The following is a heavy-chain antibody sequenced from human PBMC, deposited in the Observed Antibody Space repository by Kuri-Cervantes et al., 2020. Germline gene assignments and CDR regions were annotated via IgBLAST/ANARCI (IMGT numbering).Heavy chain of an antibody. CDR2: INPNSGGT. V-gene: IGHV1-2*04. CDR3: ARGMYYYDSSGYYLGPSVAPDAFDI. CDR1: GYTFTGYY. Sequence: ASVKVSCKASGYTFTGYYMHWVRQAPGQGLEWMGWINPNSGGTNYAQKFQGWVTMTRDTSISTVYMELSSLRSEDTAVYYCARGMYYYDSSGYYLGPSVAPDAFDIWGQGTMVTVSS. D-gene: IGHD3-22*01. J-gene: IGHJ3*02.